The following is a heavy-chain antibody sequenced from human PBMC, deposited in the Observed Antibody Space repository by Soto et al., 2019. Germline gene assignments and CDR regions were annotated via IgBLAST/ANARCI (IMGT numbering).Heavy chain of an antibody. V-gene: IGHV3-30*18. D-gene: IGHD6-19*01. CDR1: GYTFSSYG. J-gene: IGHJ4*02. CDR2: ISYDGSNK. Sequence: GGSLRLSCAASGYTFSSYGMHWVRQAPGKGLEWVAVISYDGSNKYYADSVKGRFTISRDNSKNTLYLQMNSLRAEDTAVYYCAKDGTYSSGWYDYWGQGTLVTVSS. CDR3: AKDGTYSSGWYDY.